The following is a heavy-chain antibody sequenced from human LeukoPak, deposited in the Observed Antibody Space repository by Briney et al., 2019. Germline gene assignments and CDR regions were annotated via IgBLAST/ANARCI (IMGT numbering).Heavy chain of an antibody. CDR1: GGTFSSYA. D-gene: IGHD6-13*01. Sequence: SVKISCKASGGTFSSYAISWVRQAPGQGLEWMGGIIPIFGTANYAQKFQGRVTITADESTSTAYMELSSLRSEDTAVYYCARDRIAAAGAFDYWGQGTLVTVSS. V-gene: IGHV1-69*01. J-gene: IGHJ4*02. CDR3: ARDRIAAAGAFDY. CDR2: IIPIFGTA.